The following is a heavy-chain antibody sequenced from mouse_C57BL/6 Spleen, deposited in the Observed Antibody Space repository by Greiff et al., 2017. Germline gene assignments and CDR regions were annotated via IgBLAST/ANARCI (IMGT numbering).Heavy chain of an antibody. CDR1: GYTFTSYW. CDR2: IHPNSGST. Sequence: QVQLQQSGAELVKPGASVQLSCKASGYTFTSYWMHWVKQRPGQGLEWIGMIHPNSGSTNYNEKFKSKATLTVDKSSSTAYMQLSSLTSEDSAVYYCARWTTVAFDYWGQGTTLTVSS. V-gene: IGHV1-64*01. J-gene: IGHJ2*01. D-gene: IGHD1-1*01. CDR3: ARWTTVAFDY.